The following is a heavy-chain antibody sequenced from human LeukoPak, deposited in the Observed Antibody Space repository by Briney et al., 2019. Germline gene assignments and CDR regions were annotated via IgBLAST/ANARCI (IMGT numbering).Heavy chain of an antibody. CDR3: ARHNPLWGY. D-gene: IGHD7-27*01. CDR1: GFTFSNYW. V-gene: IGHV3-7*04. Sequence: GGSLRLSCAASGFTFSNYWMSWVRQAPGKGLEWVASIKQDAGEKYYVDSVKGRFTISRDNAKNSLYLQMNSLRAEDTAQYYCARHNPLWGYWGQGTLVTVSS. J-gene: IGHJ4*02. CDR2: IKQDAGEK.